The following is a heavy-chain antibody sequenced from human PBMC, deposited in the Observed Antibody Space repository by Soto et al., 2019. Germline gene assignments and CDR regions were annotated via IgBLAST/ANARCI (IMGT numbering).Heavy chain of an antibody. V-gene: IGHV3-74*01. CDR2: VNTDETRT. CDR3: ARVLNGQWYFDY. CDR1: GFTFSSYW. J-gene: IGHJ4*02. Sequence: EVQLVESGGGLVQAGGSLRLSCGASGFTFSSYWMHWVRQTPGKGLVWVARVNTDETRTSYADSVKGRFTVSRDNAKNTLYLQMNSLRAEDTAVYYCARVLNGQWYFDYWGQGTQVTVSS. D-gene: IGHD6-19*01.